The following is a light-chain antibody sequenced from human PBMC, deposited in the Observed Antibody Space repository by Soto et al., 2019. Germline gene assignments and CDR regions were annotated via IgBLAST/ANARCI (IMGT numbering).Light chain of an antibody. J-gene: IGLJ3*02. CDR3: QTWGNAIQV. CDR1: SGHSSYA. V-gene: IGLV4-69*01. CDR2: LNSDGSH. Sequence: QPVLTQSPSASASLGASVKLTCTLSSGHSSYAIAWHQQQPEKGPRYLMKLNSDGSHTKGDGIPDRFSGSSSGAARYLTISSLQSEDGADYYCQTWGNAIQVFGGGTTLTVL.